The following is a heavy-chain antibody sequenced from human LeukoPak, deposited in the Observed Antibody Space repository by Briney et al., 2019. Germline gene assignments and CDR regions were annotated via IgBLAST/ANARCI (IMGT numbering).Heavy chain of an antibody. J-gene: IGHJ5*02. CDR1: GGSISSYY. CDR3: ARQPAYAWFDP. CDR2: IYTSGST. Sequence: SETLSLTCTVSGGSISSYYWSWIRQPPGKGLEWIGYIYTSGSTNYNPSLKSRVTISVDTSKNQFSLKLSSETAADTAVYYCARQPAYAWFDPWGQGTLVTVSS. D-gene: IGHD1-14*01. V-gene: IGHV4-4*09.